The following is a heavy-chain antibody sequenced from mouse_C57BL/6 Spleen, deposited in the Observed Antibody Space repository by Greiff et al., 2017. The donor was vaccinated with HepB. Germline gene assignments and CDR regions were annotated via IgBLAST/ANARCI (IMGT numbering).Heavy chain of an antibody. J-gene: IGHJ2*01. D-gene: IGHD1-1*01. CDR1: GFTFSSYA. V-gene: IGHV5-4*03. Sequence: EVNVVESGGGLVKPGGSLKLSCAASGFTFSSYAMSWVRQTPEKRLEWVATISDGGSYTYYPDNVKGRFTISRDNAKNNLYLQMSHLKSEDTAMYYCARPSYYYGSSYFDYWGQGTTLTVSS. CDR2: ISDGGSYT. CDR3: ARPSYYYGSSYFDY.